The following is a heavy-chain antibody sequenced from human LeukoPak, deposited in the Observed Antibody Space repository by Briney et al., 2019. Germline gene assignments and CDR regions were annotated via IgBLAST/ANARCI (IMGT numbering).Heavy chain of an antibody. CDR1: GFTFSRHW. CDR2: INLDGREK. CDR3: ARDDWGPGDH. V-gene: IGHV3-7*01. J-gene: IGHJ4*02. D-gene: IGHD3-9*01. Sequence: SGGSLRLSCATSGFTFSRHWMSWVRQAPGRGLEWVANINLDGREKYYVDSVKGRFTTSRDNAMNSLFLQMNSLRGEDTAVYYCARDDWGPGDHWGQGTLVTVSS.